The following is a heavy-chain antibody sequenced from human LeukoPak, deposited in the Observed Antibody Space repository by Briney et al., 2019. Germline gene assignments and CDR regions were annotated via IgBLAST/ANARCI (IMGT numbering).Heavy chain of an antibody. V-gene: IGHV3-74*01. D-gene: IGHD3-10*01. CDR2: INSDGSNT. CDR1: GFTFSSYW. Sequence: PGGSLRLSCAASGFTFSSYWMHWLRQAPGKGLVWVSRINSDGSNTSHADSVKGRFTISTYNAKNSLYLQMNSLRAEDTALYYCAKDRRPTVSGGYFDLWGRGTLVIVSS. CDR3: AKDRRPTVSGGYFDL. J-gene: IGHJ2*01.